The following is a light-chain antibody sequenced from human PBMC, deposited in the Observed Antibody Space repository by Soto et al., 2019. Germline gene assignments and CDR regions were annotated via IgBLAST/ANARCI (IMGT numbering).Light chain of an antibody. CDR3: QRLNAYPT. CDR2: ATS. CDR1: QSISSY. J-gene: IGKJ5*01. V-gene: IGKV1-39*01. Sequence: DIHMTQSPSSLSASVVYRVTITCRASQSISSYLNWYQQKPGKAPKLLIYATSILQSGVPSRFSGSGSGTDFTLTISSLQPEDFATYYCQRLNAYPTFGQGTRLEIK.